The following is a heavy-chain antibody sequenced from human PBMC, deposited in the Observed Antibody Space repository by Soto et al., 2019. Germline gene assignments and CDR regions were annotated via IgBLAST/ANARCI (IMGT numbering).Heavy chain of an antibody. CDR2: ISGSGGST. J-gene: IGHJ4*02. Sequence: GGSLRLSCAASGFTFSSYAMSWVRQAPGKGLEWVSAISGSGGSTYYADSVKGWFTISRDNSKNTLYLQMNSLRAEDTAVYYCAKTDYYDSSGSPGVFDYWGQGTLVTVSS. V-gene: IGHV3-23*01. CDR1: GFTFSSYA. D-gene: IGHD3-22*01. CDR3: AKTDYYDSSGSPGVFDY.